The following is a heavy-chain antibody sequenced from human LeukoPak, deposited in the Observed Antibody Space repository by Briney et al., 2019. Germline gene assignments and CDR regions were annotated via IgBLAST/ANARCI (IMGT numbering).Heavy chain of an antibody. V-gene: IGHV3-23*01. CDR1: GFTFSNYA. CDR2: VSDSGRST. CDR3: AKHDGFIPS. J-gene: IGHJ5*02. Sequence: GGSLRLSCAASGFTFSNYAMSWVRQAPGKGLEWVSGVSDSGRSTYYTDSVKGRCAISRDNSKKTVSLQMNNVRAEDTAVYFCAKHDGFIPSWGQGILVTVSS. D-gene: IGHD3-16*02.